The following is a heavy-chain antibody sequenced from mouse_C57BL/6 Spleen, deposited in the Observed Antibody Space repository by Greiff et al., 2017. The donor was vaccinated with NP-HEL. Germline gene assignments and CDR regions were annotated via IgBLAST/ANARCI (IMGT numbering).Heavy chain of an antibody. CDR2: IRNKANGYTT. J-gene: IGHJ2*01. CDR1: GFTFTDYY. Sequence: EVMLVESGGGLVQPGGSLSLSCAASGFTFTDYYMSWVRQPPGTALEWLGFIRNKANGYTTEYSASVKGRFTISRDNSQSILYLQMNALRAEDSATYYCARSLGLGDYFDYWGQGTTLTVSS. D-gene: IGHD4-1*01. V-gene: IGHV7-3*01. CDR3: ARSLGLGDYFDY.